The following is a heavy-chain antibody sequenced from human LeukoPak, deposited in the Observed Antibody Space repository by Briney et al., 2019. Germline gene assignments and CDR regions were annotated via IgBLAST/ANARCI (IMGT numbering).Heavy chain of an antibody. CDR2: IYYSGST. Sequence: KTSETLSLTCTVSGGSISSSGYYWGWIRQPQGKGLEWIASIYYSGSTYYNPSLKSRVTISVDTSKNQLSLKLSSLTAADTAVYYCARHEYSGSYYGLSWFDPWGQGTLVTVSS. J-gene: IGHJ5*02. V-gene: IGHV4-39*01. CDR1: GGSISSSGYY. CDR3: ARHEYSGSYYGLSWFDP. D-gene: IGHD1-26*01.